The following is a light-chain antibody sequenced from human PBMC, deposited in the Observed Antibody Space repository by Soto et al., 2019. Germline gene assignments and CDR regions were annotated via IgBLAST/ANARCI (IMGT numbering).Light chain of an antibody. V-gene: IGKV4-1*01. CDR1: QSVLFSSNNKNY. CDR2: WAS. Sequence: DIVMTQSPDSLAVSLGERATINCKSSQSVLFSSNNKNYLAWYQQTPGQPPKLLIYWASTRESGVPDRFSGSGSGTDFTLTISSLQAEDVAVYYCQQYYSTPYTFGPGTKVDIK. J-gene: IGKJ3*01. CDR3: QQYYSTPYT.